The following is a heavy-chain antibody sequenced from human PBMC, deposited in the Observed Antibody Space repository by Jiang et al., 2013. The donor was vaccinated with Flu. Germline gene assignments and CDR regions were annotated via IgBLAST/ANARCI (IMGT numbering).Heavy chain of an antibody. V-gene: IGHV4-31*03. CDR2: IYYSGST. J-gene: IGHJ4*02. CDR1: GGSISSGGYF. CDR3: ARDLTAGGYPTYYFDY. D-gene: IGHD3-22*01. Sequence: GLVKPSQTLSLMCTVSGGSISSGGYFWSWIRQHPGKGLEWIGYIYYSGSTYYNPSLKSRVTISVDTSKNQFSLKLSSVTAADTAVYYSARDLTAGGYPTYYFDYWGQGTLVTVSS.